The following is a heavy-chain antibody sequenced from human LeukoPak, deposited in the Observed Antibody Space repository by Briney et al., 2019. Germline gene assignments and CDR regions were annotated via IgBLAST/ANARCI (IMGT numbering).Heavy chain of an antibody. Sequence: SETLSLTCTVSGGSISSGGYYWSWIRQHPGKGLEWIGYIYYSGSTYYNPSLKSRVTISVDTSKNQFSLKLSSVTAADTAVYYCARDLYYDFWSGYDYWGQGTLVTVSS. V-gene: IGHV4-31*03. CDR3: ARDLYYDFWSGYDY. CDR1: GGSISSGGYY. CDR2: IYYSGST. J-gene: IGHJ4*02. D-gene: IGHD3-3*01.